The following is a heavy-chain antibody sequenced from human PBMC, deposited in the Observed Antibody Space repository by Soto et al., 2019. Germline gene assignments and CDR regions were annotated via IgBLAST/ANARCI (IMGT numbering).Heavy chain of an antibody. V-gene: IGHV4-38-2*01. CDR2: IYNTVST. J-gene: IGHJ4*02. D-gene: IGHD6-19*01. Sequence: PSETLSLTCAVSGDSINNNYYWGWIRKPPGKGLEWIASIYNTVSTHYNPSLRSRVTISIDTSKNQFSLQLSSVTAADTAVYYCARNSSGWSFDSWGQGTRVTV. CDR3: ARNSSGWSFDS. CDR1: GDSINNNYY.